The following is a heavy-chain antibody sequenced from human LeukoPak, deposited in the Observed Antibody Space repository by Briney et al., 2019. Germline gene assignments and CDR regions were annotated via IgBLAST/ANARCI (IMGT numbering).Heavy chain of an antibody. CDR2: IYYSGNT. CDR3: MRHEEEDGYNAKPYDF. Sequence: SETLSLTCTVSGGSINNSNYYWGWVRQPPGKGLEWIGTIYYSGNTYYTPSLKSRVTISVDTSKNQFSLRPSSVTAADTAVYFCMRHEEEDGYNAKPYDFWGQGTLVTVSS. V-gene: IGHV4-39*01. CDR1: GGSINNSNYY. D-gene: IGHD5-24*01. J-gene: IGHJ4*02.